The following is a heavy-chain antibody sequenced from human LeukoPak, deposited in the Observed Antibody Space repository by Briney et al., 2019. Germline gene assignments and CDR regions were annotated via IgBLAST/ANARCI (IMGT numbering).Heavy chain of an antibody. CDR1: GGSISSYY. CDR3: ARGNDLDAFDI. J-gene: IGHJ3*02. V-gene: IGHV4-59*01. Sequence: PSETLSLTCTVSGGSISSYYWSWIRQPPGKGLEWIGYIYYSGSTNYNPSLKSRVTISVDTSKNQFSLRLSSVTAADTAVYYCARGNDLDAFDIWGQGTLVTVSS. D-gene: IGHD2-21*02. CDR2: IYYSGST.